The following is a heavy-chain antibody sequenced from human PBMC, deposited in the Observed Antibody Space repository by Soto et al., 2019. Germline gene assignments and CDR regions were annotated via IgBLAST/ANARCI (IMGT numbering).Heavy chain of an antibody. D-gene: IGHD6-19*01. CDR3: AKGGRQWMVTSDFNY. CDR1: GFTFSDYA. CDR2: VSHDGRNT. J-gene: IGHJ4*02. Sequence: VPLVESGGGVVQPGRSLRLSCAASGFTFSDYAMHWVRQAPGKGLEWVAVVSHDGRNTHYADSVTGRFTISRDSSKYTVAREMTSLSAEDTAVYYCAKGGRQWMVTSDFNYCCQGALVTVSS. V-gene: IGHV3-30*18.